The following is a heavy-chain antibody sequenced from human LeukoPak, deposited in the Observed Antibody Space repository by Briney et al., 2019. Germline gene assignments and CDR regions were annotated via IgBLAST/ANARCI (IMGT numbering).Heavy chain of an antibody. Sequence: GGSLRLSCAASGFTFSTYEMTWVRQSPGKGLEWVSYISSSGSTIYYADSVKGRFTISRDNARNSLYLQMNSLRAEDTAVYYCAELGITMIGGVWGKGTTVTISS. CDR3: AELGITMIGGV. J-gene: IGHJ6*04. V-gene: IGHV3-48*03. CDR1: GFTFSTYE. D-gene: IGHD3-10*02. CDR2: ISSSGSTI.